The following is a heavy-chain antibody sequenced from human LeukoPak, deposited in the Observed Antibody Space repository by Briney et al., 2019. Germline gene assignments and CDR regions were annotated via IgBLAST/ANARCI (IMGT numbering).Heavy chain of an antibody. CDR1: GFTFSSHW. V-gene: IGHV3-23*01. Sequence: GGSLRLSCAASGFTFSSHWMNWVRQAPGKGLEWVSVISGSGSSTYYADSVRGRVTISRDNSKNTVNLQVNSLRAEDTAVYYCAKSGSESDFDYWGQGTLVIVSS. J-gene: IGHJ4*02. CDR3: AKSGSESDFDY. D-gene: IGHD6-19*01. CDR2: ISGSGSST.